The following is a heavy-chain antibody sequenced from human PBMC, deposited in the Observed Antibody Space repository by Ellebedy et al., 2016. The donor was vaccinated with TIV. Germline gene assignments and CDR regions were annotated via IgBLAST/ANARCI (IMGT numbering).Heavy chain of an antibody. CDR3: ASPAVGHTTGCCRYYFDY. Sequence: PGGSLRLSCAASGFTFSSYWMHRVRQAPGKGLEWVSGIGIGGTRTYYADSVKGRFTVSRDDSRNTVFLQMNSLRVDDTAVYYCASPAVGHTTGCCRYYFDYWGLGTLVTVSS. D-gene: IGHD6-19*01. V-gene: IGHV3-23*01. CDR1: GFTFSSYW. J-gene: IGHJ4*02. CDR2: IGIGGTRT.